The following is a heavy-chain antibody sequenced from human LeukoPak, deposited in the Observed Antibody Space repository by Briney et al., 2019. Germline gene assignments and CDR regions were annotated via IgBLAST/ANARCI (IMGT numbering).Heavy chain of an antibody. CDR3: ARDRGATVVTPYYFDY. J-gene: IGHJ4*02. CDR2: INPNSGGT. Sequence: ASVKVSCKASGYTFINNWMHWVRQAPGQGLEWMGWINPNSGGTNYAQKFQGRVTMTRDTSISTAYMELSRLRSDDTAVYYCARDRGATVVTPYYFDYWGQGTLVTVSS. D-gene: IGHD4-23*01. V-gene: IGHV1-2*02. CDR1: GYTFINNW.